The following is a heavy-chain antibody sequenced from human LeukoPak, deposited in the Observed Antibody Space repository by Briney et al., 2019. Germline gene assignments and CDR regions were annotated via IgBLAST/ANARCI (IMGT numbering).Heavy chain of an antibody. D-gene: IGHD3-9*01. CDR1: EFSVGSNY. CDR3: AKEGYYDILSGSQAEGFMDV. V-gene: IGHV3-53*01. CDR2: IYSGGST. Sequence: GGSLRLSCAASEFSVGSNYMTWVRQAPGKGLEWVSLIYSGGSTYYADSVKGRFTISRDNSKNTLFLQMNSLRAEDTAVYYCAKEGYYDILSGSQAEGFMDVWGEGTAVTVSS. J-gene: IGHJ6*03.